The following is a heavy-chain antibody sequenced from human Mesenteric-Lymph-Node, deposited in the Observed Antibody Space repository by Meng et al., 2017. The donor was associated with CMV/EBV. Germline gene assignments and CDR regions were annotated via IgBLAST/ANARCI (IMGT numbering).Heavy chain of an antibody. D-gene: IGHD2-2*02. V-gene: IGHV3-23*01. CDR1: GFTFSSYA. Sequence: GESLKISCAASGFTFSSYAMSWVRQAPGKGLEWVSAISGSGGSTYYADSVKGRFTISRDNSKNTLYLQMNSLRAEDTAVYYCAKDTSAAIPHDAFDIWGQGTMVTVSS. CDR2: ISGSGGST. J-gene: IGHJ3*02. CDR3: AKDTSAAIPHDAFDI.